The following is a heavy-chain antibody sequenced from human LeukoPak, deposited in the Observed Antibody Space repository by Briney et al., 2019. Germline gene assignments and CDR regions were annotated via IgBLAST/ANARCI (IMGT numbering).Heavy chain of an antibody. CDR2: TTCSSSYT. J-gene: IGHJ1*01. CDR3: ATQGIYSGSYYGV. V-gene: IGHV3-11*06. Sequence: GGSLRLSCTASGFTFSDYYMNWIRQAPGKGLEWISYTTCSSSYTKYADSVKGRFTMSRDNAKNSLYLQMNSLRAEDTAVYYCATQGIYSGSYYGVWGQGTLVTVSS. CDR1: GFTFSDYY. D-gene: IGHD1-26*01.